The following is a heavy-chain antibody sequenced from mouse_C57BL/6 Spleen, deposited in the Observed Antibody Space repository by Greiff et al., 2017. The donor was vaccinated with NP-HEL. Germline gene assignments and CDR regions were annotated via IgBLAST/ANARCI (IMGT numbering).Heavy chain of an antibody. CDR3: ARKNGYDYEDAMDD. J-gene: IGHJ4*01. Sequence: PASAVDFSSYWMSWVRRAPGNGLEWIGEINLDSSTINYAPSLKDIFIISRDNAKNTLYLHMNKVRSEDTAIYDSARKNGYDYEDAMDDWGQGTSVTVSS. V-gene: IGHV4-1*01. D-gene: IGHD2-4*01. CDR1: AVDFSSYW. CDR2: INLDSSTI.